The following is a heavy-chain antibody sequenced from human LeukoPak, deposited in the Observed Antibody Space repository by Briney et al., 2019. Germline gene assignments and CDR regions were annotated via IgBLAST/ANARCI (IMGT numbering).Heavy chain of an antibody. CDR1: GYTFTSYG. D-gene: IGHD5-18*01. CDR3: ARDRGYSYGRFDY. Sequence: EASVKVSCKASGYTFTSYGISWVRQAPGQGLEWMGGIIPIFGTANYAQKFQGRVTITTDESTSTAYMELSSLRSEDTAVYYCARDRGYSYGRFDYWGQGTLVTVSS. V-gene: IGHV1-69*05. CDR2: IIPIFGTA. J-gene: IGHJ4*02.